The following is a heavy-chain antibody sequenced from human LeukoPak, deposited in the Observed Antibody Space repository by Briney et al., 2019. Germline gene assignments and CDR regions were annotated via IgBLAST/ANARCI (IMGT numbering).Heavy chain of an antibody. Sequence: SETLSLTCTVSGGSITSYYWSWIRQPPGKGLEWIGYIYYSGNTNYNPSLKSRVTISVDTSKNQFSLKLSSVTAADTAVNYCAREDGSTSSFDYWGQGTLVTVSS. CDR1: GGSITSYY. D-gene: IGHD5-24*01. CDR2: IYYSGNT. V-gene: IGHV4-59*13. CDR3: AREDGSTSSFDY. J-gene: IGHJ4*02.